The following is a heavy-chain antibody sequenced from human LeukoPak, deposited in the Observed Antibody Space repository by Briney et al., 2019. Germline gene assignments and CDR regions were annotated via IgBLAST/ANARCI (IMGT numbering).Heavy chain of an antibody. J-gene: IGHJ5*02. Sequence: GGSLRLSCAASGFTFSSYWMSWVRQAPGKGLECVANIKEDGSEKNYVDSVKGRFTISRDNAKNSLYLQMNSLRAEDAAVYYCAKAVAARWLDPWGQGTLVIVSS. V-gene: IGHV3-7*01. D-gene: IGHD6-19*01. CDR1: GFTFSSYW. CDR2: IKEDGSEK. CDR3: AKAVAARWLDP.